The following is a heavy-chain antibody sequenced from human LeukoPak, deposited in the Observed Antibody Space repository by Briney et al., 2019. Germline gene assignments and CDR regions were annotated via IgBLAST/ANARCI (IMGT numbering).Heavy chain of an antibody. CDR2: IKQDGSEK. CDR3: ARESRRTYYDITFDY. CDR1: GFTFSSYW. J-gene: IGHJ4*02. D-gene: IGHD3-9*01. Sequence: GGSLRLSCAASGFTFSSYWMSWVRQAPGKGLEWVADIKQDGSEKYYVDSVKGRFTISRDNAKNSLYLQMNSLRAEDTAVYYCARESRRTYYDITFDYWGQGTLVTVSS. V-gene: IGHV3-7*01.